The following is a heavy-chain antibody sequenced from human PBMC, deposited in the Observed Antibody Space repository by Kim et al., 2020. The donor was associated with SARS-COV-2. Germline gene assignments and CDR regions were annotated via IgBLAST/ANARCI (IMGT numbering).Heavy chain of an antibody. V-gene: IGHV3-30*04. CDR1: GFTFSRYA. J-gene: IGHJ4*02. CDR3: ARGATGSCSDGRCYHLNYFDY. CDR2: TSDDESNK. D-gene: IGHD2-15*01. Sequence: GGSLRLSCAASGFTFSRYAMHWVRQAPGKGLEWVAVAVTSDDESNKIYAESVKGRFTISRDNSKTTLYLQMNSLRLEDTAVYYCARGATGSCSDGRCYHLNYFDYGGQVTLVTVSS.